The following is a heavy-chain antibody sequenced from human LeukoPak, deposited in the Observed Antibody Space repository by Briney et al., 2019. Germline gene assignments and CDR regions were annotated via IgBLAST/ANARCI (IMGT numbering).Heavy chain of an antibody. D-gene: IGHD4-17*01. Sequence: ASVKVSCKASGGTFSSYAISWVRQAPGQGLEWMGRIIPIFGTANYAQKFQGRVTITTDESTSTAYMELSSLRSEDTAVYYCATDPPTTYGDHGYWGQGTLVTVSS. J-gene: IGHJ4*02. V-gene: IGHV1-69*05. CDR1: GGTFSSYA. CDR2: IIPIFGTA. CDR3: ATDPPTTYGDHGY.